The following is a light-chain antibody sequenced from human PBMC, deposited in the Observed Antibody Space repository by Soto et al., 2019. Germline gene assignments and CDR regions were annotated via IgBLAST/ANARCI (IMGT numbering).Light chain of an antibody. J-gene: IGKJ1*01. Sequence: EIVLTQSPATLSLSPGETATLSCRASQSVSSYLAWYQQKPGQAPSLLIYDASNRATGIPARFSGSGSGTDFTLTTSSLEPEDVAVYYCQQRSNWPPTFGQGTKVEIK. CDR2: DAS. CDR3: QQRSNWPPT. CDR1: QSVSSY. V-gene: IGKV3-11*01.